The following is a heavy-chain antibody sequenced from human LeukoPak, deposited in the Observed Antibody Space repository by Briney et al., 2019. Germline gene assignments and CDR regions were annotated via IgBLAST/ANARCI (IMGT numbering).Heavy chain of an antibody. V-gene: IGHV1-18*01. J-gene: IGHJ5*02. Sequence: ASVKVSCKASGYTFTSYGISWVRQAPGQGLEWMGWISAYNGNTNYAQKLQGRVTMTTDTSTSTAYMELRSLRSDDTAVYYCARYGWFGKTINWFDPWGPGTLVTVSS. D-gene: IGHD3-10*01. CDR1: GYTFTSYG. CDR3: ARYGWFGKTINWFDP. CDR2: ISAYNGNT.